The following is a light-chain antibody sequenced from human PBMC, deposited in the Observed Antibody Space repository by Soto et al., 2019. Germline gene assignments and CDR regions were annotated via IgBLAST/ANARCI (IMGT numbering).Light chain of an antibody. CDR2: EVS. Sequence: QSALTQPASVSGSPGQSITISCTGTSSDVGGYNYVSWYQQHPGKAPKLMIYEVSNRPSGVSSRFSGSKSGNTASLTISGLQAEDEADYYCSSYASNTTLVVFGGGTQLTVL. J-gene: IGLJ7*01. CDR3: SSYASNTTLVV. CDR1: SSDVGGYNY. V-gene: IGLV2-14*01.